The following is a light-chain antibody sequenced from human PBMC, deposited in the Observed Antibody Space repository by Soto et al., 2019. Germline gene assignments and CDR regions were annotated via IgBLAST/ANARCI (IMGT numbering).Light chain of an antibody. CDR1: QSISSS. CDR2: DAS. Sequence: EIVLTQSPATLSLSPGERATLSCRASQSISSSLAWYQQKPGQAPRLLIYDASTRATGFPARFSGSGSGTDFTLTIGSLXXEDFAXYYCQQRSEWPRTFGQGTKVXIK. J-gene: IGKJ1*01. CDR3: QQRSEWPRT. V-gene: IGKV3-11*01.